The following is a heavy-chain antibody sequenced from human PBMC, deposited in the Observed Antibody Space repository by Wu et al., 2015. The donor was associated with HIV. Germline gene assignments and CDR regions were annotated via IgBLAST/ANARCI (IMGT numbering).Heavy chain of an antibody. CDR2: IIPIFGTA. J-gene: IGHJ3*02. CDR3: ARDLVDIAARRHAFDI. V-gene: IGHV1-69*12. D-gene: IGHD6-6*01. CDR1: GGTFSSYA. Sequence: QVQLVQSGAEVKKPGSSVKVSCKASGGTFSSYAISWVRQAPGQGLEWMGGIIPIFGTANYAQKFQGRVTITADESTSTAYMELSSLRSEDTAVYYCARDLVDIAARRHAFDIWGQGTMVTVSS.